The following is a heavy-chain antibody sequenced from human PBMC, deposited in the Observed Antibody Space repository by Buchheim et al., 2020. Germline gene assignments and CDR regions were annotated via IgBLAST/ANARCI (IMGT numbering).Heavy chain of an antibody. D-gene: IGHD4-17*01. V-gene: IGHV3-30*18. CDR1: GFTFSSYG. CDR3: AKDYGDPRASAFYYGMDV. J-gene: IGHJ6*02. Sequence: QVPLVESGGGVVQPGRSLRLSCAASGFTFSSYGMHWVRQAPGKGLEWVAVISYDGSNKYYADSVKGRFTISRDNSKNTLYLQMNSLRAEDTAVYYCAKDYGDPRASAFYYGMDVWGQGTT. CDR2: ISYDGSNK.